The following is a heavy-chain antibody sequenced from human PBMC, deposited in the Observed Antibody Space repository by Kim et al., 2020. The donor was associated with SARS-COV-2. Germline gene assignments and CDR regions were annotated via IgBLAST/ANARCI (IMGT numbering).Heavy chain of an antibody. J-gene: IGHJ3*02. Sequence: SETLSLTCTVSGGSISSSSYYWGWIRQPPGKGLEWIGSIYYSGSTYYNPSLKSRVTISVDTSKNQFSLKLSSVTAAETAVYYCASGYSSGGAFDIWGQGTMVTVSS. CDR1: GGSISSSSYY. CDR2: IYYSGST. D-gene: IGHD6-19*01. CDR3: ASGYSSGGAFDI. V-gene: IGHV4-39*01.